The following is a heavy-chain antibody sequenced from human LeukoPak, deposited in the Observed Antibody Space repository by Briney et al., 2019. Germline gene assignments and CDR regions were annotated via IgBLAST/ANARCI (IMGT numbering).Heavy chain of an antibody. J-gene: IGHJ1*01. CDR3: AKAAGIVVVTAIRLYFQH. D-gene: IGHD2-21*02. CDR1: GFTFSSYA. CDR2: ISGSGGST. V-gene: IGHV3-23*01. Sequence: GGSLRLSCAASGFTFSSYAMSWVRQAPGKGLEWVSAISGSGGSTYYADSVKGRFTISRGNSKNTLYLQMNSLRAEDTAVYYCAKAAGIVVVTAIRLYFQHWGQGTLVTVSS.